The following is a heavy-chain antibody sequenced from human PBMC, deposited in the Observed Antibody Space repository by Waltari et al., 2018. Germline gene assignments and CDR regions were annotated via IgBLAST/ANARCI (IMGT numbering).Heavy chain of an antibody. V-gene: IGHV3-11*01. D-gene: IGHD2-21*01. Sequence: QVQLVESGGGLVNPGGSLRLSCAASGFSFRDYYMTWIRQAPGKGLEWIAYISSRDNIIYHADSVKGRFTISVDNAKNSLFLQMKSLRAEDTAVYYCARVVGIGGFDPWGQGTLVTVSA. CDR3: ARVVGIGGFDP. J-gene: IGHJ5*02. CDR2: ISSRDNII. CDR1: GFSFRDYY.